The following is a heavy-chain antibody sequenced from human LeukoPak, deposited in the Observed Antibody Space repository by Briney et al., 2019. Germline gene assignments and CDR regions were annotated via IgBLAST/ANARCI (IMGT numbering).Heavy chain of an antibody. J-gene: IGHJ4*02. CDR1: GFTVSSNY. D-gene: IGHD3-22*01. CDR3: ARDLLSDYYDSSDN. V-gene: IGHV3-53*01. Sequence: PGGSLRLSCAASGFTVSSNYMSWVRQAPGKGLEWVSVIYSGGSTYYADSVKGRFTISRDNSKSTLYLQMNSLRAEDTAVYYCARDLLSDYYDSSDNWGQGTLVTVSS. CDR2: IYSGGST.